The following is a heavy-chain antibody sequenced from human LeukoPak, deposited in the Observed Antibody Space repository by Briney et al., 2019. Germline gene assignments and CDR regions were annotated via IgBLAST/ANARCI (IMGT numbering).Heavy chain of an antibody. Sequence: QPGGSLRLSCAASGFTFSSYEMNWVRQAPGKGLEWVALIWFDGSDKSYAASVKGRFTISRDNSKNTLYLEMNILRAEDTAVYYCARDGGYCRSTGCEDVNWFDPWGQGTLVTVSS. V-gene: IGHV3-33*08. D-gene: IGHD2-2*01. CDR2: IWFDGSDK. CDR1: GFTFSSYE. J-gene: IGHJ5*02. CDR3: ARDGGYCRSTGCEDVNWFDP.